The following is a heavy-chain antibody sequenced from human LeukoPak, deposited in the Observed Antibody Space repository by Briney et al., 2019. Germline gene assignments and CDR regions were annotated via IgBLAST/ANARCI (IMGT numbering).Heavy chain of an antibody. CDR3: AKVLVAANHDAFDI. D-gene: IGHD2-15*01. Sequence: PGRSLRLSCAASGFTFDDYAMHWVRQAPGKGLEWVSGISWNSGSIGYADSVKGRFTISRDNAKNSLYLQMNSLRAEDTAVYYCAKVLVAANHDAFDIWGQGTMVTVSS. J-gene: IGHJ3*02. CDR1: GFTFDDYA. CDR2: ISWNSGSI. V-gene: IGHV3-9*01.